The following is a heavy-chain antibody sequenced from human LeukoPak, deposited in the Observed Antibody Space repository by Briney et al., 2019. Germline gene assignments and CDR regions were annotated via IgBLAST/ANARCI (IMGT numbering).Heavy chain of an antibody. CDR2: INPNSGGT. Sequence: GASVKVSCKASLYTFTESNMYCVRQAPGQGLEWMGWINPNSGGTNYAQKFQGRVTMTRDTSISTAYMELSRLRSDDTAVYYCAREYPILGATHLVDYWGQGTLVTVSS. V-gene: IGHV1-2*02. J-gene: IGHJ4*02. CDR3: AREYPILGATHLVDY. D-gene: IGHD1-26*01. CDR1: LYTFTESN.